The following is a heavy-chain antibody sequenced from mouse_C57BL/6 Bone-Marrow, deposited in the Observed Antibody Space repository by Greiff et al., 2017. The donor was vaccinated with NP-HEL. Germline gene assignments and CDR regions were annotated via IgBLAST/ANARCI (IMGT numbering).Heavy chain of an antibody. CDR2: ISSGGSYT. V-gene: IGHV5-6*01. CDR3: ASVYYYGSSYNYYAMDY. J-gene: IGHJ4*01. Sequence: EVQLVESGGDLVKPGGSLKLSCAASGFTFSSYGMSWVRQTPDKRLEWVATISSGGSYTYYPDSVKGRFTISRDNAKNTLYLQMSSLKSEDTAMYYCASVYYYGSSYNYYAMDYWGQGTSVTVSS. CDR1: GFTFSSYG. D-gene: IGHD1-1*01.